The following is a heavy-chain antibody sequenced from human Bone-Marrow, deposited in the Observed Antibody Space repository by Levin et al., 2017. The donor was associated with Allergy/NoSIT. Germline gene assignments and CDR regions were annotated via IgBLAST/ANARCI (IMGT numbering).Heavy chain of an antibody. D-gene: IGHD2-2*01. Sequence: SQTLSLTCTVSGASISSYYWSWIRQPPGKGLEWIGYIYYSGSTKSNPSLSSRVTILVDTSKNQFSLKLSSVTAADTAVYYCAREDCSSTNCRIRDAFDIWGQGTMVTVSS. CDR2: IYYSGST. CDR3: AREDCSSTNCRIRDAFDI. CDR1: GASISSYY. V-gene: IGHV4-59*01. J-gene: IGHJ3*02.